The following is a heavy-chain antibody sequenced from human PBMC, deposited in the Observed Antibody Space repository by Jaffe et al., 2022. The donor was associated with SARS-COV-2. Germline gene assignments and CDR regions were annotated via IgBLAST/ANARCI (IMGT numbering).Heavy chain of an antibody. J-gene: IGHJ5*02. CDR1: ASTVSSNY. CDR2: IYSAGST. D-gene: IGHD3-10*01. V-gene: IGHV3-66*02. Sequence: EVQVVESGGGLVQPGGSLRLSCAASASTVSSNYMSWVRQAPGKGLEWVSLIYSAGSTYYADSVKGRFTISRDTSKNTLYLQMNSLRTEDTALYYCAGTRSPGWFDPWGQGTLVIVSS. CDR3: AGTRSPGWFDP.